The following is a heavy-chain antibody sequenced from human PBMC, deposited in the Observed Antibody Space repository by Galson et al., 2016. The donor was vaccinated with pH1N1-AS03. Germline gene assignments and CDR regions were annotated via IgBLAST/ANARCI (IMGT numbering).Heavy chain of an antibody. CDR3: ARKNVHRLLGDY. D-gene: IGHD3-10*02. Sequence: SETLSLTCSVSSGSISGYYWSWIRQPPGKGLEWIGYIYYTGMTNYNPSLKSRVTISVDTSKNQFSLKLSSVTAADTAIYYFARKNVHRLLGDYWGQGTRGTVAS. CDR1: SGSISGYY. CDR2: IYYTGMT. J-gene: IGHJ4*02. V-gene: IGHV4-59*08.